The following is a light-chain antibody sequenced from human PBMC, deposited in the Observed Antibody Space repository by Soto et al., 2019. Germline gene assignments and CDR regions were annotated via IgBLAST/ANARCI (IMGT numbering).Light chain of an antibody. J-gene: IGKJ4*01. V-gene: IGKV3-11*01. Sequence: ETVLTQSPGTLSLSPGERATLSCRASQSVSRYLAWYQQKPGQAPRLLIFDASNRATGIPARFSGSGFGTDFTLTISSLEPEDFAVYYCQQRSDWLTFGGGTKVDIK. CDR2: DAS. CDR1: QSVSRY. CDR3: QQRSDWLT.